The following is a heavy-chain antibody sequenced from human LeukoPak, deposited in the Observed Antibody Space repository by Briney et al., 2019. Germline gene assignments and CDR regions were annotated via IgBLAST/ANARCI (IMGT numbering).Heavy chain of an antibody. J-gene: IGHJ4*02. CDR2: IYYSGST. CDR3: TRHQTNNYGPGTPFDF. CDR1: GFTFSSYTIN. V-gene: IGHV4-39*01. Sequence: GSLRLSCAASGFTFSSYTINWVRQPPGKGLEWTESIYYSGSTYYNPSLKSRVTISVDTSKNQFSLKLSSVTAADTAVYFCTRHQTNNYGPGTPFDFWGQGTLVSVSS. D-gene: IGHD3-10*01.